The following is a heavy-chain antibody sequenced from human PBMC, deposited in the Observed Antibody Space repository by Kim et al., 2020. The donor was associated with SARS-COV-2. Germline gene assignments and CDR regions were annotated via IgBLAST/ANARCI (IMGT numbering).Heavy chain of an antibody. D-gene: IGHD3-22*01. CDR3: ARDSAIYYDSSGLGY. J-gene: IGHJ4*02. CDR1: GGSISSYY. Sequence: SETLSLTCTVSGGSISSYYWSWIRQPPGKGLEWIGYIYHSGSTNYNPSLKSRVTISVDTSKNQFSLKLSSVTAADTAVYYCARDSAIYYDSSGLGYWGRGTLVTVSS. V-gene: IGHV4-59*01. CDR2: IYHSGST.